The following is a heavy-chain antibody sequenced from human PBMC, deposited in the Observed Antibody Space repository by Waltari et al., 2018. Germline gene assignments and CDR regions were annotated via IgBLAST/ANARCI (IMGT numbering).Heavy chain of an antibody. D-gene: IGHD6-6*01. Sequence: QLQLQESGPGLVKPSETLSLTCTVSGDSISNDNYHWAWVRQPPGKGLAWIGSIYYNGNTYYSPSLKCRVTISVDTSKNQFSLRLSSLTAADTAVYYCTTEYSSSSAYWGQGTLVTVSS. V-gene: IGHV4-39*02. CDR3: TTEYSSSSAY. CDR2: IYYNGNT. J-gene: IGHJ4*02. CDR1: GDSISNDNYH.